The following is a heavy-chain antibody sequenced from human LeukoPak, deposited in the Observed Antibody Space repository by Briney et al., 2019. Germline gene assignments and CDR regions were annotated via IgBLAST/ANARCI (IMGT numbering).Heavy chain of an antibody. CDR1: GFTFSSYS. D-gene: IGHD2-2*01. J-gene: IGHJ4*02. CDR2: ISSSSSYI. CDR3: ARVVTSPPLFVIDY. V-gene: IGHV3-21*01. Sequence: GGSLRLSCAASGFTFSSYSMNWVRQGPGKGLEWVSSISSSSSYIYYADSVKGRFTISRDNAKNSLYLQMNSLRAEDTAVYYCARVVTSPPLFVIDYWGQGTLVTVSS.